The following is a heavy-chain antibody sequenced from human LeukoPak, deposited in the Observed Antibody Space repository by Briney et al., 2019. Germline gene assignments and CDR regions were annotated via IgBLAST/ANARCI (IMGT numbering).Heavy chain of an antibody. V-gene: IGHV3-30*18. J-gene: IGHJ2*01. CDR1: GFTFSNYA. CDR3: AKNRDRGVPTYYYDSSGSSHFDL. D-gene: IGHD3-22*01. Sequence: QPGGSLRLSCAASGFTFSNYAMHWVRQAPGKGLEWVAVISYDGSNKYYADSVKGRFTISRDNSKNTLYLQMNSLRAEDTAVYYCAKNRDRGVPTYYYDSSGSSHFDLWGRGTLVTVSS. CDR2: ISYDGSNK.